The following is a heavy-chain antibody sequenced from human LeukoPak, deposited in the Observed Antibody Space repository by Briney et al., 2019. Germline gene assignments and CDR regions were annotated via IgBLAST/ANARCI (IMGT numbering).Heavy chain of an antibody. V-gene: IGHV3-23*01. CDR3: AKQVPDYVWGSYRSRGYFQH. Sequence: GGSLRLSCAASGFTFSSYAMSWVRQAPGKGLEWVSVISGSGGSTYYADSVKGRFTISRDNSKNTLYLQMNSLRAEDTAVYYCAKQVPDYVWGSYRSRGYFQHWGQGTLVTVSS. D-gene: IGHD3-16*02. J-gene: IGHJ1*01. CDR1: GFTFSSYA. CDR2: ISGSGGST.